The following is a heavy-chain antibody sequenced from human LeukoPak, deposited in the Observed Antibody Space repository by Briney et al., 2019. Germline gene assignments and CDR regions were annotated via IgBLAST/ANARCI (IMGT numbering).Heavy chain of an antibody. D-gene: IGHD4-11*01. V-gene: IGHV3-30*18. CDR3: AKSKALTTLHY. CDR2: ISYDGSNK. CDR1: GFTFSSYG. J-gene: IGHJ4*02. Sequence: VGSLRLSCTASGFTFSSYGMHWVRQAPGKGLEWVAVISYDGSNKYYADSVKGRFTISRDNSKNTLYLQMNSLRAEDTAVYYCAKSKALTTLHYWGQGTLVTVSS.